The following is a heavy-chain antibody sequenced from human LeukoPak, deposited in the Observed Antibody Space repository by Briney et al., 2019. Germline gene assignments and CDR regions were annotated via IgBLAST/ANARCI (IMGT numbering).Heavy chain of an antibody. CDR1: SGSFSSYY. CDR2: IYITGST. CDR3: ARGRGYYQVY. V-gene: IGHV4-4*07. Sequence: SETLSLTCTVSSGSFSSYYWNWIRQPAGKGLEWIGRIYITGSTNYNPSLKSRVTMSVDTSKNQFSLNLSSVTAADTAVYYCARGRGYYQVYWGQGTLVTVSS. J-gene: IGHJ4*02. D-gene: IGHD3-22*01.